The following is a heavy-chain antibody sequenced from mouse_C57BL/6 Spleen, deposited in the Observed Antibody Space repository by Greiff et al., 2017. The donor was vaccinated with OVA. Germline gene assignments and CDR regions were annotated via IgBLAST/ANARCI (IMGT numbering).Heavy chain of an antibody. CDR1: GYTFTSYW. Sequence: VKVVESGAELAKPGASVKLSCKASGYTFTSYWMHWVKQRPGQGLEWIGYINPSSGYTKYNQKFKDKATLTADKSSSTAYMQLSSLTYEDSAVYYCARRTVVAHYAMDYWGQGTSVTVSS. CDR2: INPSSGYT. CDR3: ARRTVVAHYAMDY. J-gene: IGHJ4*01. V-gene: IGHV1-7*01. D-gene: IGHD1-1*01.